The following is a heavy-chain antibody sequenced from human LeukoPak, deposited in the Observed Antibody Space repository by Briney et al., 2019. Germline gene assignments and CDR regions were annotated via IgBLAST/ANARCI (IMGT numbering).Heavy chain of an antibody. CDR1: GFSFTNTW. V-gene: IGHV3-15*06. CDR2: IKGKSDGGTT. J-gene: IGHJ6*02. D-gene: IGHD1-1*01. Sequence: GGSLRLSCAASGFSFTNTWMNWVRQAPGKGLEWVGRIKGKSDGGTTHYAAPVKGRFTISRDDSKNMLFLQMNTLKTEDTAMYYCSYNMDAWGPGATVTVSS. CDR3: SYNMDA.